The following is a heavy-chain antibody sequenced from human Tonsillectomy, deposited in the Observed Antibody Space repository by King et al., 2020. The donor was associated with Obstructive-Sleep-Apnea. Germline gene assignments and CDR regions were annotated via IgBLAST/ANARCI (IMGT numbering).Heavy chain of an antibody. CDR3: AKDPGDSNWGPQYYFDY. D-gene: IGHD7-27*01. CDR2: ISHDGSNK. CDR1: GFPFSSYN. J-gene: IGHJ4*02. Sequence: VQLVESGGGVVQPGTSLRVYCAATGFPFSSYNMHWVRQAPGKGLQWVAVISHDGSNKHYDDSVKGRFTISRDNSKNTLYLQMTSLRVEDTALFFCAKDPGDSNWGPQYYFDYWGQGAQVTVSS. V-gene: IGHV3-30*18.